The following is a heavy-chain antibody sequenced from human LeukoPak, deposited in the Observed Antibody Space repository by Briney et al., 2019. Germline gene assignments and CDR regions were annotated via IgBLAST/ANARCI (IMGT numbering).Heavy chain of an antibody. CDR2: ISSSGSTI. D-gene: IGHD1-26*01. V-gene: IGHV3-11*01. J-gene: IGHJ3*02. CDR3: ATIPRVGATHDAFDI. CDR1: GFTFSDYY. Sequence: PGGSLRLSCAASGFTFSDYYMSWIRQAPGKGLEWVSYISSSGSTIYYADSVKGRFTISRDNAKNSLYLQMNSLRAEDTAVYYCATIPRVGATHDAFDIWGQGTMVIVSS.